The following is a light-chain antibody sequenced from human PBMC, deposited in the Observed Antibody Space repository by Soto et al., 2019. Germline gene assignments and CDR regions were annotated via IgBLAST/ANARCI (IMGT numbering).Light chain of an antibody. V-gene: IGKV3-15*01. J-gene: IGKJ5*01. Sequence: EIVMTQSPATLSLSPGERATLSCRASQRVSSNLAWYQQKPGQAPRLLIYGASTRATGIPAMFSGSVSGTEFSLTISSLQSEDFAVYYCKQYNNWPPITFGQGTRLEIK. CDR1: QRVSSN. CDR2: GAS. CDR3: KQYNNWPPIT.